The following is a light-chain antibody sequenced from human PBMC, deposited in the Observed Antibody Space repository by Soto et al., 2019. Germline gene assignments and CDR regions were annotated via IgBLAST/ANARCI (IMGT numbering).Light chain of an antibody. Sequence: DIQMTQSPSSLSASVGDRVTITCRASQSISSFLNWYQQKPGKAPRLLIYSASSLQSGVPSRYSGSGSGTDFTLTISSLKPEDFATYYCQQSYSTPWTFGQGTKVDFK. CDR2: SAS. J-gene: IGKJ1*01. CDR1: QSISSF. V-gene: IGKV1-39*01. CDR3: QQSYSTPWT.